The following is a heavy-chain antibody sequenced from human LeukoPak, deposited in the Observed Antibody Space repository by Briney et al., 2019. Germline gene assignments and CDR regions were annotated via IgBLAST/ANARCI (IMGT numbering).Heavy chain of an antibody. CDR3: TRDSGTTGEVKFDP. Sequence: SETLSLTCTVSGGSISKQYWTWVRQSAGKGLEWIGRIYGDGTITYNPSLRSRVTMSLDTSKNQFSLRLTSVTAADTAMYYCTRDSGTTGEVKFDPWGQGTLVTVSS. J-gene: IGHJ5*02. CDR2: IYGDGTI. CDR1: GGSISKQY. D-gene: IGHD3-10*01. V-gene: IGHV4-4*07.